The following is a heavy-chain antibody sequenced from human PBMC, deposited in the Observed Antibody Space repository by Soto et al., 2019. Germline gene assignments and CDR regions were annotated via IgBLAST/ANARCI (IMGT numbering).Heavy chain of an antibody. D-gene: IGHD4-17*01. CDR2: IYSSGST. CDR1: GGSISSYY. J-gene: IGHJ4*02. CDR3: ARHDYGDLYYFDY. Sequence: QVQLQESGPGLVKPSETLSLTCTVSGGSISSYYWSWIRQPPGKGLEWIGYIYSSGSTNYNPSLKSRVTISVGTSKNQFSLKLSSVTAADTAVYYCARHDYGDLYYFDYWGQGTLVTVSS. V-gene: IGHV4-59*08.